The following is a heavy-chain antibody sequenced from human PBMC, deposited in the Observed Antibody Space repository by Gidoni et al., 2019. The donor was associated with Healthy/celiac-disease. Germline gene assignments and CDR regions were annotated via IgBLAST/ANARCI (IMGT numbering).Heavy chain of an antibody. J-gene: IGHJ4*02. V-gene: IGHV1-46*03. CDR3: ARGIAVDIRDY. D-gene: IGHD6-19*01. CDR2: INPSGGST. CDR1: GYTFTSYY. Sequence: QVQLVQSGAEVNQPGAPVKVSCKASGYTFTSYYMHWVRQAPGQGLEWMGIINPSGGSTSYAQKFQGRVTMTRDTSTSTVYRELSSLRSEDTAVYYCARGIAVDIRDYWGQGTLVTVSS.